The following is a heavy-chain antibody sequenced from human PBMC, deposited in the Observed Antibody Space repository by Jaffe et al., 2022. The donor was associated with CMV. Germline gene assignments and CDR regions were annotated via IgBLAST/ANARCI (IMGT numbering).Heavy chain of an antibody. CDR2: MNPNSGNT. CDR3: ARSDDFWSGYLLTNYYYYGMDV. D-gene: IGHD3-3*01. CDR1: GYTFTSYD. V-gene: IGHV1-8*01. J-gene: IGHJ6*02. Sequence: QVQLVQSGAEVKKPGASVKVSCKASGYTFTSYDINWVRQATGQGLEWMGWMNPNSGNTGYAQKFQGRVTMTRNTSISTAYMELSSLRSEDTAVYYCARSDDFWSGYLLTNYYYYGMDVWGQGTTVTVSS.